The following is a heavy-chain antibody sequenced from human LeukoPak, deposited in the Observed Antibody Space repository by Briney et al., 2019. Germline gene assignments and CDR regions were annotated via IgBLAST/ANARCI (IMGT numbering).Heavy chain of an antibody. CDR1: GFTVSRNY. Sequence: GGSLRLSCAVSGFTVSRNYMSWVRQAPGKGLEWVSHISGTNAIIYYADSVKGRFTLSRDNAKNSLYPQMNSLRAEDTAVYYCARDIGGMTTEYYFDYWGQGTLVTVSP. J-gene: IGHJ4*02. CDR2: ISGTNAII. CDR3: ARDIGGMTTEYYFDY. V-gene: IGHV3-11*01. D-gene: IGHD4-11*01.